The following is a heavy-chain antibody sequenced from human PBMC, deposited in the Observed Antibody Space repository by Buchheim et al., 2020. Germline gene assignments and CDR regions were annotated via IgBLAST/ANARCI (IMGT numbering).Heavy chain of an antibody. CDR3: AGVSRRFSGSYHPFDY. J-gene: IGHJ4*02. Sequence: QVQLVESGGGVVQPGRSLRLSCAASGFTFSSYAMHWVRQAPGKGLAWVAVISYDGSNKYYADSVKGRFTISRDNSKNTLYLQMNSLRAEDTAVYCCAGVSRRFSGSYHPFDYGGQGTL. D-gene: IGHD1-26*01. V-gene: IGHV3-30*04. CDR1: GFTFSSYA. CDR2: ISYDGSNK.